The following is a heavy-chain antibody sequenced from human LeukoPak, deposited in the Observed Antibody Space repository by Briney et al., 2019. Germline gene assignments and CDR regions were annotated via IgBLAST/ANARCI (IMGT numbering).Heavy chain of an antibody. Sequence: GGSLRLSCAASGFTFSSYSMNWVRQAPGKGLEWVSSISSSSSYIYYADSVKGRFTISRDNAKNSLYLQMNSLRAEDTALYYCAKGPSFGVVTLYFDYWGQGTLVTVSS. CDR1: GFTFSSYS. J-gene: IGHJ4*02. CDR3: AKGPSFGVVTLYFDY. D-gene: IGHD3-3*01. CDR2: ISSSSSYI. V-gene: IGHV3-21*04.